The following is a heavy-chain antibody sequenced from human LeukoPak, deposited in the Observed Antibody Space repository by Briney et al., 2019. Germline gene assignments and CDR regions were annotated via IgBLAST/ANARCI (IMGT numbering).Heavy chain of an antibody. J-gene: IGHJ4*02. V-gene: IGHV4-39*01. Sequence: PSETLSLTCTVSGGSISSSSYDWGWIRQPPGKGLEWIGSIYYSGSTYYNPSLKSRVTISVDTSKNQFSLKLSSVTAADTAVYYCASHYDFWSGYYRAFFDYWGQGTLVTVSS. CDR1: GGSISSSSYD. D-gene: IGHD3-3*01. CDR3: ASHYDFWSGYYRAFFDY. CDR2: IYYSGST.